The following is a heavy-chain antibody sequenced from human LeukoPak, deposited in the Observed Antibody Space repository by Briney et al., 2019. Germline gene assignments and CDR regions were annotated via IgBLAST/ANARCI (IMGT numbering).Heavy chain of an antibody. CDR2: IIPILGIA. CDR3: ASSGNQVDYFGY. D-gene: IGHD1-26*01. J-gene: IGHJ4*02. Sequence: SVKVSCKASGGTFSSYAISWVRQAPGQGLEWMGRIIPILGIANYAQKFQGRVTITADKSTSTAYMELSSLRSEDTAVYYCASSGNQVDYFGYWGQGTLVTVSS. CDR1: GGTFSSYA. V-gene: IGHV1-69*04.